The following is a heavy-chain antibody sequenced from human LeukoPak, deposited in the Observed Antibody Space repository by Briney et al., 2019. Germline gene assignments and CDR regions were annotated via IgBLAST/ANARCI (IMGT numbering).Heavy chain of an antibody. J-gene: IGHJ4*02. V-gene: IGHV3-48*04. CDR2: ISSSSSTI. CDR1: GFTFSSYS. Sequence: GGSLRLSCAASGFTFSSYSMNWVRQAPGKGLEWVSYISSSSSTIYYADSVKGRFTISRDNAKNSLYLQMNSLRAEDTAVYYCAREYCSGGSCYSTLDYWGQGTLATVSS. D-gene: IGHD2-15*01. CDR3: AREYCSGGSCYSTLDY.